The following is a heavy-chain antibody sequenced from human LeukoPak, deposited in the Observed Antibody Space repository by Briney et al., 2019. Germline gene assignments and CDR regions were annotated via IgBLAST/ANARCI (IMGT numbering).Heavy chain of an antibody. J-gene: IGHJ2*01. CDR3: TTTMGRDCSSTSCYYWYFDL. CDR2: INSDGSST. V-gene: IGHV3-74*01. Sequence: GGSLRLSCAASGFTFSSYWMHWVRQAPGKGLVWVSRINSDGSSTSYADSVKGRFTISRDNAKNTLYLQMNSLRAEDTAVYYCTTTMGRDCSSTSCYYWYFDLWGRGTLVTVSS. D-gene: IGHD2-2*01. CDR1: GFTFSSYW.